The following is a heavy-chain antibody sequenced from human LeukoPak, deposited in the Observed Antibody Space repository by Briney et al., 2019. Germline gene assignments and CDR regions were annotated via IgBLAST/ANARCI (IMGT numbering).Heavy chain of an antibody. V-gene: IGHV1-18*01. D-gene: IGHD6-6*01. CDR1: GYTFTSYD. CDR2: ISAYNCNT. Sequence: ASVKVSCKASGYTFTSYDISWVRQAPGQGLEWIGWISAYNCNTNYAQKLQGRVTRPTDTPTSTAYMELRSLRSDDPAVYYCPRGGQHSSSSEPPGRAFDYWGQGTLVTVSS. J-gene: IGHJ4*02. CDR3: PRGGQHSSSSEPPGRAFDY.